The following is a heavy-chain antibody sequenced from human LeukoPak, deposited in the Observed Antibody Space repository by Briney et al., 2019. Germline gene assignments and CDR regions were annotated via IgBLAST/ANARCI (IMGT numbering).Heavy chain of an antibody. J-gene: IGHJ4*02. V-gene: IGHV3-74*01. CDR1: GFTFSSYW. D-gene: IGHD3-22*01. CDR3: ARDETPYYYDSSGYSIDY. Sequence: GGSLRLSCAASGFTFSSYWMHWVRQAPGKGLVWVSRINTDGSSTSYADSVKGRFTISRDNAKNTLYLQMNSLRAEDTAVYYCARDETPYYYDSSGYSIDYWGQGTLVTVSS. CDR2: INTDGSST.